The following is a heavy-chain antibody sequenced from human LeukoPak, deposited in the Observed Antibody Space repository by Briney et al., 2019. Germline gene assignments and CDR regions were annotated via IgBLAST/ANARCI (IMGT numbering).Heavy chain of an antibody. V-gene: IGHV4-34*01. CDR2: INHSGST. D-gene: IGHD2-2*01. CDR3: ARTPGYQLLPTYSFDY. Sequence: SETLSLTCAVYGGSFSGYYWSWIRQPPGKGLEWIGEINHSGSTNYNPSLKSRVTISVDTSKNQFSLKLSSVTAADTAVYYCARTPGYQLLPTYSFDYWGQGTLVTVSS. CDR1: GGSFSGYY. J-gene: IGHJ4*02.